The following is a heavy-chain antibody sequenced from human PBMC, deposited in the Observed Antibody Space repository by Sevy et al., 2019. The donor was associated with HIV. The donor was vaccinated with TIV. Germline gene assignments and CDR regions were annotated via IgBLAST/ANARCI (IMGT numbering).Heavy chain of an antibody. CDR3: AKEYTYYYDTLDAFDI. Sequence: GGSLRLSCAASGFTFSSYAMSWVRQAPGKGLEWVSAISGSGGSTYYADSVKGRFTISSDNSKNTLYLQMNSLRAEDTAVYYCAKEYTYYYDTLDAFDIWGQGTMVTVSS. V-gene: IGHV3-23*01. J-gene: IGHJ3*02. CDR2: ISGSGGST. CDR1: GFTFSSYA. D-gene: IGHD3-22*01.